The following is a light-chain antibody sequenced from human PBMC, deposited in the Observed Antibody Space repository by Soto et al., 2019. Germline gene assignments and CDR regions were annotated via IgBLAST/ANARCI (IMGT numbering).Light chain of an antibody. CDR2: LNSDGSH. V-gene: IGLV4-69*01. J-gene: IGLJ3*02. CDR3: QTRATGIRV. CDR1: SGHSNYA. Sequence: QAVVTQSPSASASLGASVKLTCTLSSGHSNYAIAWHQQQPEKGPRYLMNLNSDGSHTKGDEIPDRFSGSSSGAERYLTISSLQSEDEADYYCQTRATGIRVFGGGTKLTVL.